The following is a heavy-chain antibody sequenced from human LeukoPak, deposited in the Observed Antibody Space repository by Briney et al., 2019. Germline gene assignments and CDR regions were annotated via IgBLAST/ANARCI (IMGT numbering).Heavy chain of an antibody. D-gene: IGHD3-22*01. V-gene: IGHV4-34*01. CDR2: INHSGST. CDR3: ATFRASDSSGYYN. J-gene: IGHJ4*02. Sequence: PSETLSLTCAVYGGSFSGYYWSWIRQPPGKGLEWIGEINHSGSTNYNPSLKSRVTISVDTSKNQFSLKLSPVTAADTAVYYCATFRASDSSGYYNWGQGTLVTVSS. CDR1: GGSFSGYY.